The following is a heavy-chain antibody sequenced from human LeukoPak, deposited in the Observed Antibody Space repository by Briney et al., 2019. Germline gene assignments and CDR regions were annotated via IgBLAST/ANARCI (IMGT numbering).Heavy chain of an antibody. CDR1: GVIVSANY. CDR3: AHSYDFASSGYPRPPAF. J-gene: IGHJ4*02. V-gene: IGHV3-53*05. CDR2: FYSGGHTYHRDCTT. D-gene: IGHD3-22*01. Sequence: GGSLRLSCAASGVIVSANYMSWVRQAPGKGLECFSVFYSGGHTYHRDCTTYSADSVKGRFTISGDKSPNTVYLQMNRLRVADTAAYYCAHSYDFASSGYPRPPAFWGQGTLVTVSS.